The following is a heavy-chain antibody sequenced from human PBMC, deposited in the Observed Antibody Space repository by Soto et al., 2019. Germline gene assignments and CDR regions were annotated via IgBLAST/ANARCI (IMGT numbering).Heavy chain of an antibody. Sequence: GGSLRLSCPASGFTFDDYAMHWVRQGPGRGLEWASGITWNSGKIAYADSVKGRFTIARDDDNNSLYLQMNSLRPEDTALYYCVKDSYADFHRVLSTAEYFFDYWGHGTLVTVSS. CDR1: GFTFDDYA. V-gene: IGHV3-9*01. CDR3: VKDSYADFHRVLSTAEYFFDY. D-gene: IGHD2-15*01. J-gene: IGHJ4*01. CDR2: ITWNSGKI.